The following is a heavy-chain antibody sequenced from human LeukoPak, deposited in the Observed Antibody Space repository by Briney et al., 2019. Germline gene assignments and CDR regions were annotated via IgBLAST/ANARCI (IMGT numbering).Heavy chain of an antibody. D-gene: IGHD3-9*01. CDR2: ISGSGGST. J-gene: IGHJ4*02. CDR3: AKDSTTYYDILTGLISDY. Sequence: GGSLRLSCAASGFTFSSYVMHWVRQAPGKGLEWVSAISGSGGSTYYADSVKGRFTISRDNSKNTLYLQMNSLRAEDTAVYYCAKDSTTYYDILTGLISDYWGQGTLVTVSS. CDR1: GFTFSSYV. V-gene: IGHV3-23*01.